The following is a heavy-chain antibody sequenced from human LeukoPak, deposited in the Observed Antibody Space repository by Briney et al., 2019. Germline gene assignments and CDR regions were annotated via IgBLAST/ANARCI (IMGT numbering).Heavy chain of an antibody. J-gene: IGHJ6*03. D-gene: IGHD6-19*01. Sequence: SETLSLTCTVSGGSISSYYWSWIRQPPGKGLEWIGYIYYSGSTNYNPSLKSRVTISVDTSKNQFSLKLSSVPAADTAVYYCARDSSGYYYYYMDVWGKGTTVTVSS. CDR3: ARDSSGYYYYYMDV. V-gene: IGHV4-59*01. CDR1: GGSISSYY. CDR2: IYYSGST.